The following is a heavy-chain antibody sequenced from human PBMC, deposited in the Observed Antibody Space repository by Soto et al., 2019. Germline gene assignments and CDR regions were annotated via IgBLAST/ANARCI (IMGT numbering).Heavy chain of an antibody. V-gene: IGHV4-39*01. Sequence: SETLSLTCTVSGGSISSSSYFGGWIRHPPGKGLEWIGSIYYSGSTYYNPSLKSRVTISVDTSKNQFSLKLSSVTAADTAVYYCASPKIAFYNWFDPWGQGTLVTVS. CDR2: IYYSGST. D-gene: IGHD3-3*02. CDR1: GGSISSSSYF. J-gene: IGHJ5*02. CDR3: ASPKIAFYNWFDP.